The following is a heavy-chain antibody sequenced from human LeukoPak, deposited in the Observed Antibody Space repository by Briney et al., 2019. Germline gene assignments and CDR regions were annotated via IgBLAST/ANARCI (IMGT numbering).Heavy chain of an antibody. D-gene: IGHD3-9*01. J-gene: IGHJ4*02. CDR3: AITEGVLRYFDSPDY. Sequence: ASVKVSCKASGYTFTGYYMHWVRQAPGQGLEWMGIINPSGGSTSYAQKFQGRVTMTRDTSTSTVYMELSSLRSEDTAVYYCAITEGVLRYFDSPDYWGQGTLVTVSS. CDR2: INPSGGST. V-gene: IGHV1-46*01. CDR1: GYTFTGYY.